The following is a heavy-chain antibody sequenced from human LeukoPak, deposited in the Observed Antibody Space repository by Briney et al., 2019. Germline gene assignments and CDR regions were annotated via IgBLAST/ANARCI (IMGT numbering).Heavy chain of an antibody. CDR3: ARELTMVRGVRGGWFDP. CDR1: GFTFSSYW. CDR2: IKQDGSEK. D-gene: IGHD3-10*01. J-gene: IGHJ5*02. V-gene: IGHV3-7*01. Sequence: PGGSLRLSCAASGFTFSSYWMSWVRQAPGKGLERVANIKQDGSEKYYVDSVRGRFTISRDNAKNSLYLQMNSLRAEDTAVYYCARELTMVRGVRGGWFDPWGQGTLVTVSS.